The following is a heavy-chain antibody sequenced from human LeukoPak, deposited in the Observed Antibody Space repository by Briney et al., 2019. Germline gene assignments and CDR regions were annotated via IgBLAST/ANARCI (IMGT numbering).Heavy chain of an antibody. Sequence: GGSLRLSCAASGFTFSSYAMSWVRQAPGKGLEWVSTITGSGGSTYYADSVKGRFTISRDNSKNTLYLQMNSLRGEDTAVYYCAKDSSVGGNDYWGQGTLVTVSS. CDR2: ITGSGGST. V-gene: IGHV3-23*01. D-gene: IGHD4-23*01. CDR3: AKDSSVGGNDY. J-gene: IGHJ4*02. CDR1: GFTFSSYA.